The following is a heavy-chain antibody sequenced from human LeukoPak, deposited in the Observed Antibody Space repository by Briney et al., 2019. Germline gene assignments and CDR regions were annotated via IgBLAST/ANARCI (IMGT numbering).Heavy chain of an antibody. CDR2: IYFSGST. J-gene: IGHJ4*02. V-gene: IGHV4-39*01. CDR3: ARHQWLGPFDS. CDR1: GGSISSSSHY. D-gene: IGHD6-19*01. Sequence: PSETLSLTCTVFGGSISSSSHYWGCIRQPPGVGLEWTGSIYFSGSTYYSPSLKSRVTISVDPSTNQFSLKLSSVTAADTAVYFCARHQWLGPFDSWGQGTLVAVSS.